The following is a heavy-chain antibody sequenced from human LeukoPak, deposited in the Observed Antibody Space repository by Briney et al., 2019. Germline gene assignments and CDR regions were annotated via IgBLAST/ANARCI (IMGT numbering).Heavy chain of an antibody. Sequence: ASVKVSCKVFGYTLIELSMHWVRQAPGKGLEWMGGFDPEAGEKVYAQKFQGRVTMTEDTSTDTAYMELSSLRSGDTAVYYCATVWNSYYEYGLDVWGQGTTVTVSS. CDR1: GYTLIELS. D-gene: IGHD1-7*01. J-gene: IGHJ6*02. CDR3: ATVWNSYYEYGLDV. CDR2: FDPEAGEK. V-gene: IGHV1-24*01.